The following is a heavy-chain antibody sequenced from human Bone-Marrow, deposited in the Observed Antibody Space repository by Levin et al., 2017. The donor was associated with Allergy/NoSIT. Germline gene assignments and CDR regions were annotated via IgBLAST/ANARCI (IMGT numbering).Heavy chain of an antibody. CDR3: ARDRGSGSYYLDY. CDR1: GFTVSSNY. J-gene: IGHJ4*02. V-gene: IGHV3-66*02. D-gene: IGHD3-10*01. Sequence: GGSLRLSCAVTGFTVSSNYMNWVRQAPGKGLEWVSAFYSGGTTYYADSVKGRFTISRDNSKNTLYLHMNSLRGEDTAVYYCARDRGSGSYYLDYWGQGTLVTVSS. CDR2: FYSGGTT.